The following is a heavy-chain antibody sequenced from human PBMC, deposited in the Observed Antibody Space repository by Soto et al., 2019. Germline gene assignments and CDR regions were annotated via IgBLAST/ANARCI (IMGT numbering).Heavy chain of an antibody. CDR2: ISGSGGST. Sequence: GGSLRLSCAASGFTFSSYAMSWVRQAPGKGLEWVSAISGSGGSTYYADSVKGRFTISRDNSKNTLYLQMNSLRAEDTAVYYCAKPHDSSPRWGGGNSIVAVAFDIWGQGTMVTVSS. V-gene: IGHV3-23*01. CDR3: AKPHDSSPRWGGGNSIVAVAFDI. CDR1: GFTFSSYA. D-gene: IGHD2-21*02. J-gene: IGHJ3*02.